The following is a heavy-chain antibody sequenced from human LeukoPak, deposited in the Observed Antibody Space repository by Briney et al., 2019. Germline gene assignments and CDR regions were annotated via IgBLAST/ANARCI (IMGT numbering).Heavy chain of an antibody. CDR2: INHSGST. CDR3: ARGRGPDYGDYTALGY. CDR1: GGSFSGYY. Sequence: SETLSLTCAVYGGSFSGYYWSWIRQPPGKGLEWIGEINHSGSTNYNPSLKSRVTISVDTSKNQFSLKLSSVTAADTAVYYCARGRGPDYGDYTALGYWGQGTLVTVSS. J-gene: IGHJ4*02. V-gene: IGHV4-34*01. D-gene: IGHD4-17*01.